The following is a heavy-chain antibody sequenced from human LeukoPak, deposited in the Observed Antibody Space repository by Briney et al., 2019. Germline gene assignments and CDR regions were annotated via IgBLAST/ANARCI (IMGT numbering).Heavy chain of an antibody. CDR1: GYTFTSYD. J-gene: IGHJ4*02. V-gene: IGHV1-8*01. D-gene: IGHD4-17*01. CDR2: MNPNSGNT. CDR3: ARAETPTTVTIWYFDY. Sequence: ASVKVSCKASGYTFTSYDINWVRQATGQGLEWMGWMNPNSGNTGYAQKFQGRVTMTRNTSISTAYMELSSLRSEDTAVYYCARAETPTTVTIWYFDYWGQGTLVTVSS.